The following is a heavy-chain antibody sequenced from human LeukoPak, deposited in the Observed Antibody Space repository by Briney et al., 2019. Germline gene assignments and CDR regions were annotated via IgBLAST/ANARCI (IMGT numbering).Heavy chain of an antibody. V-gene: IGHV3-11*04. D-gene: IGHD4-23*01. CDR3: ARDPSGYGGNLYYFDS. J-gene: IGHJ4*02. CDR1: GFTFSDYY. Sequence: PGGSLRLSCAASGFTFSDYYMSWIRQAPGKGLEWVSYISSGGSPIYYADSVKGRFTISKDNAKNSLYLQMSSLRDEDTAVYYCARDPSGYGGNLYYFDSWGQGTLVTVSS. CDR2: ISSGGSPI.